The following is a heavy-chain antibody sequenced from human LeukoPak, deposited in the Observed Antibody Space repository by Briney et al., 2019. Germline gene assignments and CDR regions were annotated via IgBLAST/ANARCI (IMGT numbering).Heavy chain of an antibody. CDR3: ARAQSLTAPAGTFSNS. J-gene: IGHJ4*02. CDR1: VYTFTGYF. V-gene: IGHV1-2*02. D-gene: IGHD6-13*01. CDR2: INPNSGDT. Sequence: ASVKVSCKASVYTFTGYFLHWVRRAPGQGFEWMGWINPNSGDTSYTQTFQGRVTMTRDTSISTAYMELSSLRSDDTAVYYGARAQSLTAPAGTFSNSWGQGTLVTVSS.